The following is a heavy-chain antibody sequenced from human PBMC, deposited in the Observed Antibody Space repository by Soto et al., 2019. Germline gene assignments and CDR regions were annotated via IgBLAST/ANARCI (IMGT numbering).Heavy chain of an antibody. CDR1: GFSFSGSA. Sequence: EVQLVESGGGLVQPGGSLKLSCAASGFSFSGSAMHWVRQASGKGLEWVGRIRSKANGYATAYAASVKGRFTISRDDSKNTAYLQMNSLKTEDTAVYYCTRDSLTGYNDYYYYMDVWGKGTTVTVSS. J-gene: IGHJ6*03. D-gene: IGHD3-9*01. CDR3: TRDSLTGYNDYYYYMDV. CDR2: IRSKANGYAT. V-gene: IGHV3-73*01.